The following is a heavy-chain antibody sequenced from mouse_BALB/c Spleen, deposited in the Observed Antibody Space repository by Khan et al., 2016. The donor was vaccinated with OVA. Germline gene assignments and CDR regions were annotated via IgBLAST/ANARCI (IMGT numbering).Heavy chain of an antibody. V-gene: IGHV1-4*01. Sequence: QVQLKESGAELARPGASVKMSCKASGYTFTSYTMHWVKQRPGQGLEWIGYINPSNDYTNYNQKFKDKATLTADTSSSPSYMHQSSLPSEDSAVYYCTREGPYYDNYGAWFAYWGQGTLVTVSA. CDR3: TREGPYYDNYGAWFAY. CDR1: GYTFTSYT. D-gene: IGHD2-10*01. J-gene: IGHJ3*01. CDR2: INPSNDYT.